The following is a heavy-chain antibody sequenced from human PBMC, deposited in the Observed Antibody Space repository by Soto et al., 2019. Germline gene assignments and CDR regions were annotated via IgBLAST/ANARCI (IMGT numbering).Heavy chain of an antibody. CDR3: ARDGEGDGKPGGMHV. D-gene: IGHD3-10*01. CDR2: IYYSGST. Sequence: SSETLSLTCTVSGGSISSYYWSWIRQPPGKGLEWIGYIYYSGSTNYNPSLKSRVTISVDTSKNQFSLKLSSVTAADTAVYYCARDGEGDGKPGGMHVWGQGTTVTVSS. J-gene: IGHJ6*02. V-gene: IGHV4-59*12. CDR1: GGSISSYY.